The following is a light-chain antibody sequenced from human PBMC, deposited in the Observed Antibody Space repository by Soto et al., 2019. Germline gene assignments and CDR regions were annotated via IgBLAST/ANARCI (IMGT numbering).Light chain of an antibody. CDR3: AAWDDSLNGPLYV. V-gene: IGLV1-44*01. CDR1: SSNIGSNT. CDR2: SNN. Sequence: QSVLTQPPSASGTPGQRVTISCSGSSSNIGSNTVNWYQQLPGTAPKLLIYSNNQRPSGVPDRCSGSKSGTSASLAISGLQSEDEADYYCAAWDDSLNGPLYVFGTGTKLTVL. J-gene: IGLJ1*01.